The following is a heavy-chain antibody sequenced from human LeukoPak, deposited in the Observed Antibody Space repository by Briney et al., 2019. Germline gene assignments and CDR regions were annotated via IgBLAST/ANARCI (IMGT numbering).Heavy chain of an antibody. Sequence: PSETLSLTCAVYGGSFSGYYWSWIRRPPGKGLEWIGEINHSGSTNYNPSLKSRVTISVDTSKNQSSLKLSSVTAADTAVYYCARVDVGSSSWEALDYWGQGTLVTVSS. D-gene: IGHD6-13*01. CDR1: GGSFSGYY. V-gene: IGHV4-34*01. CDR3: ARVDVGSSSWEALDY. CDR2: INHSGST. J-gene: IGHJ4*02.